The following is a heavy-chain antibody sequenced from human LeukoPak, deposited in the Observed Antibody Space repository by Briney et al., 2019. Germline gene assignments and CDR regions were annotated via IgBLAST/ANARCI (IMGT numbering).Heavy chain of an antibody. V-gene: IGHV1-2*02. CDR3: ARVGLTIFGVVSFAFDI. CDR1: GGTFSSYA. CDR2: INPNSGGT. J-gene: IGHJ3*02. D-gene: IGHD3-3*01. Sequence: AAVKVSCKASGGTFSSYAISWVRQAPGQGLEWMGWINPNSGGTNYAQKFQGRVTMTRDTSISTAYMELSRLRSDDTAVYYCARVGLTIFGVVSFAFDIWGQGTMVTVSS.